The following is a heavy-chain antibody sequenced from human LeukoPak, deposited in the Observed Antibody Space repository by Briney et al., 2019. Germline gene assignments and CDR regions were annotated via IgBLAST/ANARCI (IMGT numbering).Heavy chain of an antibody. V-gene: IGHV3-48*03. CDR2: ISSSDSTR. J-gene: IGHJ4*02. CDR1: GFTYSSYE. Sequence: GGSLRLSCAASGFTYSSYEMHWVRQAPGKGLEWVSYISSSDSTRYYADSVEGRFTISRDNAKNSLYLQMNSLRAEDTAIYYCARDYGGTSPFDYWGQGTLVTVSS. D-gene: IGHD4-23*01. CDR3: ARDYGGTSPFDY.